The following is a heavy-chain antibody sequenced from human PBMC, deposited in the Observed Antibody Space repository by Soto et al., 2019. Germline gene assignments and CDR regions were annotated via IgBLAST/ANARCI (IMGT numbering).Heavy chain of an antibody. D-gene: IGHD6-6*01. CDR3: ARSIAVPSSHIDH. Sequence: SETLSLTCRVSGGSMSGYYWSWIRQAPGKGLEWIGYVYYTGSTNYNPSLQSRVTISVDTSNKQFSLSLRLVTAADTAVYFCARSIAVPSSHIDHWGQGIRVTGSS. J-gene: IGHJ4*02. V-gene: IGHV4-59*01. CDR1: GGSMSGYY. CDR2: VYYTGST.